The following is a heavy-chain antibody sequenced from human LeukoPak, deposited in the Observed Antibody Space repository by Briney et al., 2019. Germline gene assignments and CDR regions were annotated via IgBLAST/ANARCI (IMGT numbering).Heavy chain of an antibody. J-gene: IGHJ6*02. D-gene: IGHD3-10*01. Sequence: SETLSLTCAVYGGSFSGYYWSWIRQPPGKGLEWIGEINHSGSTNYNPSLKSRVTISVDTSKNQFSLKLSSVTAADTAVYYCARDYYGSGSQHSPPTYYGMDVWGQGTTVTVSS. CDR3: ARDYYGSGSQHSPPTYYGMDV. V-gene: IGHV4-34*01. CDR1: GGSFSGYY. CDR2: INHSGST.